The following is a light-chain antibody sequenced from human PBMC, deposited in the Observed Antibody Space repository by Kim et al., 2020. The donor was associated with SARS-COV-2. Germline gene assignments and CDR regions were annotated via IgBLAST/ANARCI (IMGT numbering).Light chain of an antibody. CDR2: SNN. CDR3: AAWDDNLNGYV. CDR1: SSNIGTNN. J-gene: IGLJ1*01. V-gene: IGLV1-44*01. Sequence: QSVPTQPPSASGTPGQRVTISCSGSSSNIGTNNVNWYQQLPGTAPQLLIYSNNQRPSGVPDRFPGSKSGTSASLAISGLQSEDEADYYCAAWDDNLNGYVFGTGTKVTVL.